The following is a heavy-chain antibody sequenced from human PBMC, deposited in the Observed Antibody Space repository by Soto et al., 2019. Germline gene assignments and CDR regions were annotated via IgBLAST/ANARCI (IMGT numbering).Heavy chain of an antibody. D-gene: IGHD2-2*01. CDR2: ISAYNGNT. V-gene: IGHV1-18*01. Sequence: AASLNGSCKGAGYTLTSYGSSWVRQAPGQGLEWMGWISAYNGNTNYAQKLQGRVTMTTDTSTSTAYMELRSLRSDDTAVYYCARYCRSTSCKGDYYYGMDSWGQGTTVTAP. CDR3: ARYCRSTSCKGDYYYGMDS. J-gene: IGHJ6*02. CDR1: GYTLTSYG.